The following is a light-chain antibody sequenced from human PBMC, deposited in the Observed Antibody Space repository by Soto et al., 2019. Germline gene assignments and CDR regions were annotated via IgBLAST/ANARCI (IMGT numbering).Light chain of an antibody. V-gene: IGKV2-28*01. CDR2: LGS. J-gene: IGKJ3*01. CDR1: QSLLHSNGYNY. Sequence: DIVMTQSPLSLPVTPGEPASISCRSSQSLLHSNGYNYLDWYLQKPGQSPQLLIYLGSNRASGVPDRFSGSGSGTEFTLKISRVEAEDVGVYCCMQALQTPFTFGTGTKVAI. CDR3: MQALQTPFT.